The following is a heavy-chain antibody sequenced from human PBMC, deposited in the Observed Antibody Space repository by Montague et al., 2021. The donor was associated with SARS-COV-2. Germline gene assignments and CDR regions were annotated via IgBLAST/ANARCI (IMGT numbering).Heavy chain of an antibody. D-gene: IGHD3-16*01. V-gene: IGHV4-59*08. Sequence: SETLSLTCTVSGGSISSDYWTWIRQPPGKGLEWIGFVYYRGNTXXXPSXRCRVTISVDTSSNHFSLTLNSVTAADTAIYYCARHYDHSSRVDSWGQGTLVTVSS. CDR3: ARHYDHSSRVDS. CDR2: VYYRGNT. J-gene: IGHJ4*02. CDR1: GGSISSDY.